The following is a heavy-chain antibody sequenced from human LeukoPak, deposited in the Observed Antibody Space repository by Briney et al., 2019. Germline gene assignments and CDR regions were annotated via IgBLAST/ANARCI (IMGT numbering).Heavy chain of an antibody. J-gene: IGHJ6*02. CDR1: GYTFTSYY. CDR2: INPSGGST. V-gene: IGHV1-46*01. D-gene: IGHD3-22*01. Sequence: ASVKVSCKASGYTFTSYYMHWVRQAPGQGLEWMGIINPSGGSTSYAQKFQGRVTMTRDTSTSTVYMELSSLRSEDTAVYYCARDGAVGNTMIVMSHGGMDVWGQGTTVTVSS. CDR3: ARDGAVGNTMIVMSHGGMDV.